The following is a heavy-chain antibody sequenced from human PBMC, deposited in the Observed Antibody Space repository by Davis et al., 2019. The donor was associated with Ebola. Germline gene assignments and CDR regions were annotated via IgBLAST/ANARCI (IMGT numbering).Heavy chain of an antibody. D-gene: IGHD5-12*01. J-gene: IGHJ4*02. CDR1: GGSISSSNW. V-gene: IGHV4-4*02. Sequence: SETLSLTCAVSGGSISSSNWWSWVRQPPGKGLEWIGEIYHSGSTNYNPSLKSRVTISVDTSKNQISLKLNSVTAADTAVYYCARGGYSAYEPYFDYWGQGTLVSVSS. CDR3: ARGGYSAYEPYFDY. CDR2: IYHSGST.